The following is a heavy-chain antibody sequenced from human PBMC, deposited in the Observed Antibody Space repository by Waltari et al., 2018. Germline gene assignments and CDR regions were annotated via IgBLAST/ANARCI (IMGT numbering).Heavy chain of an antibody. Sequence: QVQLQESGPGLVKPSETLSLTCAVSGYSISSGYYWGWIRQPPGKGLEWIGSIYHSGSTYYNPSLQSRVTISVDTSKNQFSLKLSSVTAADTAVYYCARESHCSGGSCYPSGGFDYWGQGTLVTVSS. J-gene: IGHJ4*02. CDR3: ARESHCSGGSCYPSGGFDY. CDR1: GYSISSGYY. V-gene: IGHV4-38-2*02. D-gene: IGHD2-15*01. CDR2: IYHSGST.